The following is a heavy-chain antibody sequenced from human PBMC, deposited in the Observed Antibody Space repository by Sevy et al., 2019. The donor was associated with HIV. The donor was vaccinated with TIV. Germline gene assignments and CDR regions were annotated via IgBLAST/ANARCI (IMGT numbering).Heavy chain of an antibody. CDR1: GFTFINYN. V-gene: IGHV3-21*06. Sequence: GGSLRLSCAASGFTFINYNMNWVRQAPGKGLEWVSCISGSSNYIYYAESVKGRFIISRDNAKNTLYLQMNSLRADDTAVYYCATGPPDGSYDYFDYWGQGTLVTVSS. CDR2: ISGSSNYI. J-gene: IGHJ4*02. CDR3: ATGPPDGSYDYFDY. D-gene: IGHD1-26*01.